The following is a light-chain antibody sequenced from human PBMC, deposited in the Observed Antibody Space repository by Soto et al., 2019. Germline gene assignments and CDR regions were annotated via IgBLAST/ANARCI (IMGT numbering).Light chain of an antibody. J-gene: IGLJ3*02. CDR1: SSDVGGYNH. CDR3: SSYAVNNNPWV. CDR2: DVS. V-gene: IGLV2-8*01. Sequence: QSVLTQPPSASGSPGQSVSISCTGTSSDVGGYNHVCWYQQHPGKAPKLMIYDVSKRPSGVPDRFSGSKSGNTASLTVSGLQAEDEADYYCSSYAVNNNPWVFGGGTKLTVL.